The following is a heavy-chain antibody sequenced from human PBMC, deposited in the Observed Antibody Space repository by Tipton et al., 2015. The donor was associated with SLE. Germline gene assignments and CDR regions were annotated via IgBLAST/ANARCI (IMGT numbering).Heavy chain of an antibody. V-gene: IGHV4-61*05. J-gene: IGHJ4*02. CDR3: ARAPEGSGSYHDY. Sequence: TLSLTCTVSGGSISSSSYYWGWIRQPPGKGLEWIGYIYTSGSTNYNPSLKSRVTISVDTSKNQFSLKLSSVTAADTAVYYCARAPEGSGSYHDYWGQGTLVTVSS. CDR1: GGSISSSSYY. D-gene: IGHD3-10*01. CDR2: IYTSGST.